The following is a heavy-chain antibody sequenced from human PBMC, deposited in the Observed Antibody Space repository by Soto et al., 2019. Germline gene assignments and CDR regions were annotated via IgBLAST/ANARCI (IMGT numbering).Heavy chain of an antibody. CDR1: GFPVSSYW. D-gene: IGHD5-18*01. Sequence: EVQLVESGGGLVQPGGSLRLSCEASGFPVSSYWMHWVRQAPGKGLVWVSRINSDGTTTTYADSVKGRFTISRDNAKSTVYLQLNSLSAEDTALYYCARGGYAYSSDFRRAPLESWGQGVQVTVSS. CDR3: ARGGYAYSSDFRRAPLES. J-gene: IGHJ5*02. CDR2: INSDGTTT. V-gene: IGHV3-74*01.